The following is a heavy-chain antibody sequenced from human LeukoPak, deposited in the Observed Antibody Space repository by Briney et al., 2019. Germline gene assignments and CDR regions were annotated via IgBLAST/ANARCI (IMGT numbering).Heavy chain of an antibody. Sequence: ASVKVSCKASGGTFSSYAISWVRQAPGQGLEWMGGIIPIFGTANYAQKFQGRVTITTEESTIKAYMELSSVRSEDTAVYYCARDTGDAFDIWGQGTMVTVSS. CDR1: GGTFSSYA. D-gene: IGHD4-11*01. CDR3: ARDTGDAFDI. V-gene: IGHV1-69*05. CDR2: IIPIFGTA. J-gene: IGHJ3*02.